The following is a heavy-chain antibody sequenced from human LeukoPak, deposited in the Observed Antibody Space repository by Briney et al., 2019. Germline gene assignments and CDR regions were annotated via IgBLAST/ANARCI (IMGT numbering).Heavy chain of an antibody. J-gene: IGHJ6*03. CDR2: ICHSDSNT. CDR3: AKRGNPTVGHHYLDV. D-gene: IGHD1-1*01. V-gene: IGHV3-23*05. Sequence: PGGSLRLSCAASGFTFSSSDMGWVRQAPGSGLEWVSSICHSDSNTYYADSVMGRFTISRDNSKNTLYLQMNSLSAEDTAVYYCAKRGNPTVGHHYLDVWGKGTTVSVSS. CDR1: GFTFSSSD.